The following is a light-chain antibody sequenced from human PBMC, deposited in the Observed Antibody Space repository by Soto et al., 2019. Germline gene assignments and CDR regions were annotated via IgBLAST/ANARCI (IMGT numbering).Light chain of an antibody. J-gene: IGLJ1*01. V-gene: IGLV1-44*01. CDR2: SNN. CDR3: AAWDDSLNGYV. Sequence: QSVLTQPPSASGTPGQRVTISCSGSSSNIGSNTVNWYQQLPGTAPKLLIHSNNQRPSGVPDRFSGSKSGTSASLAISGLQSEDEADYYCAAWDDSLNGYVFGTWTKVTVL. CDR1: SSNIGSNT.